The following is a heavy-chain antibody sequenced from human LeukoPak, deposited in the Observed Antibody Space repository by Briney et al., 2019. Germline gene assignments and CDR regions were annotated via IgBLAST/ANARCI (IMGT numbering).Heavy chain of an antibody. CDR3: ARFSSGCSTASCYLTY. Sequence: SETLSLTCTVSGGSLSSHFWSWIRQPPGKGLELIGHIYYTGTTYYNPSLISGVTISLDTSRNQFSLRLTSVTAADTAVYYCARFSSGCSTASCYLTYWGQGTLVTVSS. J-gene: IGHJ4*02. D-gene: IGHD2-2*01. CDR1: GGSLSSHF. CDR2: IYYTGTT. V-gene: IGHV4-59*11.